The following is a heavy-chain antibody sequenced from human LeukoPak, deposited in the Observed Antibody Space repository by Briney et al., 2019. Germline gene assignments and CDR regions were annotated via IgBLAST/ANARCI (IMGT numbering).Heavy chain of an antibody. V-gene: IGHV3-48*01. J-gene: IGHJ4*02. CDR3: AREVPNVDYFDY. CDR1: GFTFSSYS. Sequence: GGSLRLSCAASGFTFSSYSMNWVRQAPGKGLEWVSYISSSSITIYYADSVKGRFTISRDNAKSSLYLQMNSLRAEDTAVYYCAREVPNVDYFDYWGQGTLVTVSS. CDR2: ISSSSITI.